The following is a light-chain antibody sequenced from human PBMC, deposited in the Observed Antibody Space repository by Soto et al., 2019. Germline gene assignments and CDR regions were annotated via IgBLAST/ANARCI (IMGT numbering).Light chain of an antibody. CDR2: WAS. V-gene: IGKV4-1*01. CDR3: QQYYSTLT. J-gene: IGKJ4*01. Sequence: DIVMTQSPDSLAVSLGERATINCKSSQSVLYSSNNKNYLAWYQQQLGQPPKLLIYWASTRASGVPDRFSGSGSGTDFTLTISSLQSEDVAVYYCQQYYSTLTFGGGTKVEIK. CDR1: QSVLYSSNNKNY.